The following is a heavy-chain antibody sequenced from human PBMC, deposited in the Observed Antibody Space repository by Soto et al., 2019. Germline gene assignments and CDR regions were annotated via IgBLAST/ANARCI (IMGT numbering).Heavy chain of an antibody. CDR3: ARVREGIAVAGNFDY. V-gene: IGHV1-2*02. CDR1: GYTFTGYY. Sequence: GASVKVSCKASGYTFTGYYMHWVRQAPGQGLEWMGWINPNSGGTNYAQKFQGRVTMTRDTSISTAYMELSRLRSDDTAVYYCARVREGIAVAGNFDYWGQGTLVTVS. D-gene: IGHD6-19*01. CDR2: INPNSGGT. J-gene: IGHJ4*02.